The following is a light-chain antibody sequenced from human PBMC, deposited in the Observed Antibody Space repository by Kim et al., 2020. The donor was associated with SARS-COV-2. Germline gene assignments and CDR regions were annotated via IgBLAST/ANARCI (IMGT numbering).Light chain of an antibody. J-gene: IGKJ1*01. CDR3: QQYSALPRT. Sequence: SPGERVTLSCRASQNVNNNYLAWYQQKPGQAPRLLIYGVSNRATGIPDRFSGTGSGTDFTLTISRLEPEDFALYYCQQYSALPRTFGQGTKVDIK. V-gene: IGKV3-20*01. CDR1: QNVNNNY. CDR2: GVS.